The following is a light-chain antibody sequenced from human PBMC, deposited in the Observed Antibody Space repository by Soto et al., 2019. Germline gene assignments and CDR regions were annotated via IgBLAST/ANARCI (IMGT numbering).Light chain of an antibody. Sequence: DIQITQSPSTLSASVGDRVTITCRASQSISSWLAWYQQKPGQAPKLLIYGASNSESGVPSRFSGSGSGTEFTITIRSLQPDDFATYYCQQYSSYWTFGQGTKVDIK. CDR1: QSISSW. V-gene: IGKV1-5*01. J-gene: IGKJ1*01. CDR2: GAS. CDR3: QQYSSYWT.